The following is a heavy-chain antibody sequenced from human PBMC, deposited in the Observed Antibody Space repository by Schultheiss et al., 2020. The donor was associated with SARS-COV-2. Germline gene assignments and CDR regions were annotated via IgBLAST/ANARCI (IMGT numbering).Heavy chain of an antibody. J-gene: IGHJ4*02. D-gene: IGHD2-8*02. CDR1: GFTVSSNY. CDR3: ARDGYYTVDK. Sequence: GGSLRLSCAASGFTVSSNYMTWVRQAPGKGLEWVAYITRTGNGKYYADSVQGRFTISRDDARNSMYLQMDSLRDEDTAVYYCARDGYYTVDKCGQGTLVTVSS. V-gene: IGHV3-48*02. CDR2: ITRTGNGK.